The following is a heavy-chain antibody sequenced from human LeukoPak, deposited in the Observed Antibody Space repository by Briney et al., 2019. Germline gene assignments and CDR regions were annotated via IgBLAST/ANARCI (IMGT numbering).Heavy chain of an antibody. D-gene: IGHD3-3*01. CDR1: GFTFSDYY. CDR2: ISSSGSTI. V-gene: IGHV3-11*04. Sequence: GGSLRLSCAASGFTFSDYYMSWIRQAPGKGLEWVSYISSSGSTIYYADSVKGRFTISRDNAKNSLYLQMNSLRAEDTAVYYCARVFDFWSGSPGAFDIWGQGTMVTVSS. J-gene: IGHJ3*02. CDR3: ARVFDFWSGSPGAFDI.